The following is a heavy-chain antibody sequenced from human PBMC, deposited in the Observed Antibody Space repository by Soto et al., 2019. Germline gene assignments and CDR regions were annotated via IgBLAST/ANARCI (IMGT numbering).Heavy chain of an antibody. CDR1: GFTFSSYA. D-gene: IGHD5-18*01. CDR2: ISYDGSNK. Sequence: QVQLVESGGGVVQPGRSLRLSCAASGFTFSSYAMHWVRQAPGKGLEWVAVISYDGSNKYYADSVKGRFTISRDNSKNTLYLQTNSLRAEDTAVYYCARSHYVDTATYFDYWGQGTLVTVSS. CDR3: ARSHYVDTATYFDY. V-gene: IGHV3-30-3*01. J-gene: IGHJ4*02.